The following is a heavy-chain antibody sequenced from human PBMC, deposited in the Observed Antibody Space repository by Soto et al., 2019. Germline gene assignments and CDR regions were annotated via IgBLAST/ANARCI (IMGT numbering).Heavy chain of an antibody. D-gene: IGHD1-1*01. J-gene: IGHJ5*02. V-gene: IGHV1-3*01. Sequence: ASVKVSCKASGYTFTSYAMHWVRQAPGQRLEWMGWINAGNGNTKYSQKFQGRVTITRDTSASTAYMELSSLRSEDTAVYYCARDLTGTTYWFDPWGQGXLVTVSS. CDR1: GYTFTSYA. CDR2: INAGNGNT. CDR3: ARDLTGTTYWFDP.